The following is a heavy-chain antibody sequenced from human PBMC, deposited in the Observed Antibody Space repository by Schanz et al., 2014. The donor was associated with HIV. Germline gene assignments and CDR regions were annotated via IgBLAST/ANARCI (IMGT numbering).Heavy chain of an antibody. D-gene: IGHD2-21*02. J-gene: IGHJ4*02. CDR3: ARAGVTDRFDH. CDR2: IWYDGSNK. CDR1: GFTFSTYG. V-gene: IGHV3-33*01. Sequence: VQLVESGGGLVKPGGSLRLSCAASGFTFSTYGMHWVRQAPGKGLEWVAVIWYDGSNKYYADSVKGRFTISRDNSKNTLYLQMNSLRDEDTAVYYCARAGVTDRFDHWGQGTLVTVSS.